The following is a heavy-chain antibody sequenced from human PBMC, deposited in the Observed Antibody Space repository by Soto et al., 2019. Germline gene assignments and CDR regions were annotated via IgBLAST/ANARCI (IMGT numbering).Heavy chain of an antibody. CDR2: ISAYNGNT. J-gene: IGHJ4*02. D-gene: IGHD2-2*01. CDR3: ARVWEPIVVVPAAEQIRLPNDC. Sequence: GASVKVSCKASGYTFTSYGISWVRQAPGQGLEWMGWISAYNGNTNYAQKLQGRVTMTTDTSTSTAYMELRSLRSDDTAVYYCARVWEPIVVVPAAEQIRLPNDCWGQGTLVTVSS. CDR1: GYTFTSYG. V-gene: IGHV1-18*01.